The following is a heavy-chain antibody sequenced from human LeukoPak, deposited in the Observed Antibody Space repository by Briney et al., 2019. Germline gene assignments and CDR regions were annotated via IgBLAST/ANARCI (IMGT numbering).Heavy chain of an antibody. CDR3: ATQGYSYGYYYYYYMDV. CDR1: GFTFSGSA. J-gene: IGHJ6*03. Sequence: PGGSLRLSCAASGFTFSGSAMHWVRQASGKGLEWVGRIRSKANNYATAYAVSVKGRFTISRDNSKNTLYLQMNSLRAEDTAVYYCATQGYSYGYYYYYYMDVWGKGTTVTVSS. D-gene: IGHD5-18*01. V-gene: IGHV3-73*01. CDR2: IRSKANNYAT.